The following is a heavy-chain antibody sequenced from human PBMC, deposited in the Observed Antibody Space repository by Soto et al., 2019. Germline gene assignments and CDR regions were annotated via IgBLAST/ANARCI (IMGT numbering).Heavy chain of an antibody. V-gene: IGHV3-23*01. Sequence: EVQLLESGGGLAQPGESLGLSCAASGFAFSTYAMNWVRQIPGKGLEWVASISDSGSKTYYADSVKGRVTIYRDNSMNTGSLQMNNLSAEDTAVYYCVKKKGPTDSDLQYFFDSWGQGRLVTVSS. D-gene: IGHD4-17*01. J-gene: IGHJ4*02. CDR2: ISDSGSKT. CDR3: VKKKGPTDSDLQYFFDS. CDR1: GFAFSTYA.